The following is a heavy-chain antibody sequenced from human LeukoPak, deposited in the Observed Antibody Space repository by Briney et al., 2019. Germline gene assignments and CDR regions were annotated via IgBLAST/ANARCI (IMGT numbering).Heavy chain of an antibody. J-gene: IGHJ4*02. CDR3: ARDAVWGYYDSSGYYPLDY. CDR1: GFTFSSYS. V-gene: IGHV3-48*01. Sequence: GGTLRLSCAASGFTFSSYSMNWVRQAPGKGLEWVSYISSSSSTIYYADSVKGRFTISRDNAKNSLYLQMNSLRAEDTAVYYCARDAVWGYYDSSGYYPLDYWGQGTLVTVSS. D-gene: IGHD3-22*01. CDR2: ISSSSSTI.